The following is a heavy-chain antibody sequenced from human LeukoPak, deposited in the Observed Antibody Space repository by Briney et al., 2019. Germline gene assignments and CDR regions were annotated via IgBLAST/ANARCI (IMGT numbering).Heavy chain of an antibody. D-gene: IGHD4/OR15-4a*01. J-gene: IGHJ4*02. CDR1: AAIFSSNA. CDR2: IRYDGSSK. Sequence: GGSLRLSCTASAAIFSSNAMHWVRQAPGKGLEWVAFIRYDGSSKYYADSVKGRFTISRDTSKNTSYLQMNSLRAEDTAVYYCARRAGAYSHPYDYWGQGTLVTVSS. V-gene: IGHV3-30*02. CDR3: ARRAGAYSHPYDY.